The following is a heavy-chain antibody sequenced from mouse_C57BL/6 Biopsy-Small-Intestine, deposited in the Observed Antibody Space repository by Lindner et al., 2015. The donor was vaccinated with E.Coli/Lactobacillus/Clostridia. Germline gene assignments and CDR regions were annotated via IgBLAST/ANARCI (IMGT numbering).Heavy chain of an antibody. CDR2: VSTYDTSR. J-gene: IGHJ4*01. Sequence: SVKVSCKASGYTFSSYGITWVRQAPGQGLEYMGWVSTYDTSRNYAQKFQGRVTMTTDTSTSTAYMELRSLRSDDTAVYYCARDQGGWATVTSTDYWGQGTLVTVSS. V-gene: IGHV1-59*01. CDR3: ARDQGGWATVTSTDY. CDR1: GYTFSSYG. D-gene: IGHD2-13*01.